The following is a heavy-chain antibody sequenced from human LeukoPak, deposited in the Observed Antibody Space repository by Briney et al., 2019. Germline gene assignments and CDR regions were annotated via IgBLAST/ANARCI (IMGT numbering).Heavy chain of an antibody. D-gene: IGHD3-10*01. V-gene: IGHV4-4*02. CDR2: IYHSGST. CDR1: GFTFSNAW. J-gene: IGHJ5*02. CDR3: ARDGDYYGSGSYRDNWFDP. Sequence: GSLRLSCAASGFTFSNAWMSWVRQAPGKGLEWIGEIYHSGSTNYNPSLKSRVTISVDKSKNQFSLKLSSVTAADTAVYYCARDGDYYGSGSYRDNWFDPWGQGTLVTVSS.